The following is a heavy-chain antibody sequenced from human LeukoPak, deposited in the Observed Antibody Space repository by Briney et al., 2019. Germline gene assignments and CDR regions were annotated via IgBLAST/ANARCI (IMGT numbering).Heavy chain of an antibody. CDR3: ARSGDGDPYYYYYYGMDV. CDR1: GGSISSSSYY. D-gene: IGHD4-17*01. CDR2: IYYSGST. V-gene: IGHV4-39*07. J-gene: IGHJ6*02. Sequence: SETLSLTCTVSGGSISSSSYYWGWIRQPPGKGLEWIGSIYYSGSTYYNPSLKSRVTISVDTSKNQFSLKLSSVTAADTAVYYCARSGDGDPYYYYYYGMDVWGQGTTVTVSS.